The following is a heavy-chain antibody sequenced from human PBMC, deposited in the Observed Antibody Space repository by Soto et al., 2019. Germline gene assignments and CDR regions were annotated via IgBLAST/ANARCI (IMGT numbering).Heavy chain of an antibody. V-gene: IGHV1-58*02. CDR2: IVVASGNT. D-gene: IGHD1-1*01. CDR1: GFTFPSSS. Sequence: QMQLVQSGPEVKEPGTSVKVSCKASGFTFPSSSMQWVRQARGQRLEWIGWIVVASGNTNYAQKFQERVTITRDMSTTTTYMEVTSLTSEDTAVYYCAAVPGDVDCWGQGTLVTVSS. J-gene: IGHJ4*02. CDR3: AAVPGDVDC.